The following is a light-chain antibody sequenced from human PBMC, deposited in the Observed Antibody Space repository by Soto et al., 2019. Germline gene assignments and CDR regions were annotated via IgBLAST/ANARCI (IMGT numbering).Light chain of an antibody. V-gene: IGKV2-24*01. J-gene: IGKJ1*01. Sequence: DIVMTQTPLSSPVTLGQAASITCRSSQSLVHHDGNTYLSWFQQRQGQAQRLLIYKVSDRFSGVTDRCSGSGAGTDFTLTISRVEAEDVGVYYCMQATQAPWTFGQGTKVEIK. CDR2: KVS. CDR3: MQATQAPWT. CDR1: QSLVHHDGNTY.